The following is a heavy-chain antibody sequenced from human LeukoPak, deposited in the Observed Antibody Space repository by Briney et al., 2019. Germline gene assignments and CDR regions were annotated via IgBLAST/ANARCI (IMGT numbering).Heavy chain of an antibody. CDR1: GGSFSGYY. J-gene: IGHJ4*02. D-gene: IGHD6-13*01. CDR2: IYYSGST. V-gene: IGHV4-59*01. Sequence: SETLSLTCAVYGGSFSGYYWSWIRQPPGKGLEWIGYIYYSGSTNYNPSLKSRVTISVDTSKNQFSLKLSSVTAADTAVYYCARVSSNWLYYFDYWGQGTLVTVSS. CDR3: ARVSSNWLYYFDY.